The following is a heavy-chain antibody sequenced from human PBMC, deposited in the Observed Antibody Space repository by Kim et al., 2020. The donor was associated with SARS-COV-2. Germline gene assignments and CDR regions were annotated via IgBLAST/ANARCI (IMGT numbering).Heavy chain of an antibody. J-gene: IGHJ3*02. D-gene: IGHD3-3*01. CDR1: GYTFTGYY. V-gene: IGHV1-2*02. CDR2: INPNSGGT. Sequence: ASVKVSCKASGYTFTGYYMHWVRQAPGQGLEWMGWINPNSGGTNYAQKFQGRVTMTRDTSISTAYMELSRLRSDDTAVYYCARELIIQGPVMIFGVGTSDAFDIWGQGTMVTVSS. CDR3: ARELIIQGPVMIFGVGTSDAFDI.